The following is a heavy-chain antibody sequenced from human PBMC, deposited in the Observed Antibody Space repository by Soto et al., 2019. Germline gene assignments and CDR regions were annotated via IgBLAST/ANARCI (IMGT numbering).Heavy chain of an antibody. J-gene: IGHJ3*02. CDR1: GGTFSSYA. CDR3: ARDGAAAGIDAFDI. Sequence: QVQLVQSGAEVKKPGSSVKVSCKASGGTFSSYAISWVRQAPGQGLEWMGGIIPIFGTANYAQKFQGRVTITADESTSTADMELSSLRSEETAVYYCARDGAAAGIDAFDIWGQGTMVTVSS. V-gene: IGHV1-69*12. D-gene: IGHD6-13*01. CDR2: IIPIFGTA.